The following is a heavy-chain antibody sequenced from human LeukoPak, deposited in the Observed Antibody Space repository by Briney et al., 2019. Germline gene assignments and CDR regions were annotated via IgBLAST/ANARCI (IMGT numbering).Heavy chain of an antibody. CDR1: GHIFTSYY. Sequence: SVKVSCKASGHIFTSYYMYWVRQAPGQGLEWMGGIIPIFGTANYAQKFQGRVTITADESTSTAYMELSSLRSEDTAVYYCARGTYYYDSSGYYYPINFDYWGQGTLVTVSS. CDR2: IIPIFGTA. CDR3: ARGTYYYDSSGYYYPINFDY. J-gene: IGHJ4*02. V-gene: IGHV1-69*13. D-gene: IGHD3-22*01.